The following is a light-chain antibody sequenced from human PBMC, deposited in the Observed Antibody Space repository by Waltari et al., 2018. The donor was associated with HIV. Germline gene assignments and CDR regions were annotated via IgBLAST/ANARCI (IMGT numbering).Light chain of an antibody. CDR3: AAGDDSLKVV. J-gene: IGLJ2*01. V-gene: IGLV1-44*01. CDR2: SNN. CDR1: SSNIGSDT. Sequence: QSVLTQPPSASGTPGQRVTISCSGSSSNIGSDTVNWYQHLPGTSPKLLIYSNNQRPSGVPDRFSGSKSGTSASLAISGLQFEDEADYYCAAGDDSLKVVLGGGTKLTVL.